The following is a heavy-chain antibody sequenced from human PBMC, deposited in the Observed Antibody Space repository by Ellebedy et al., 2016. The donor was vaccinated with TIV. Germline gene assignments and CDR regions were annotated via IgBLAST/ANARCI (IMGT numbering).Heavy chain of an antibody. CDR2: ISYDGNVK. V-gene: IGHV3-30*04. D-gene: IGHD6-25*01. Sequence: GESLKISCATSGFTFSSYAMHWVRQAPGKGLEWVAVISYDGNVKYYADSVKGRFTISRDNSKDTLYLQMNSLRVEDTAVYYCAPEAGASRLVGGAFDMWGQGTMVTVSS. CDR3: APEAGASRLVGGAFDM. CDR1: GFTFSSYA. J-gene: IGHJ3*02.